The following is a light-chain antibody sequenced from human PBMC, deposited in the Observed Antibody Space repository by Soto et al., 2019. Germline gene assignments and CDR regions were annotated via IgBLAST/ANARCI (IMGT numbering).Light chain of an antibody. CDR3: QSYDSNTVV. Sequence: NFMLTQPHYVSESPGKTVIISGTRSSGGIASNSVQWYQQRPGSAPTTVIYEDNQRPSWGPDLFSGYTDGSSNSASLSISGLQTEDEADYYCQSYDSNTVVFGGGTKVNVL. V-gene: IGLV6-57*04. CDR2: EDN. CDR1: SGGIASNS. J-gene: IGLJ2*01.